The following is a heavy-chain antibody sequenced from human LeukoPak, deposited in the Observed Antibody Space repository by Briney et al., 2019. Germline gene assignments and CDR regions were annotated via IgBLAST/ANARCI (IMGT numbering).Heavy chain of an antibody. V-gene: IGHV4-39*07. J-gene: IGHJ3*01. Sequence: SETLSLTCTVSGGSIRSSYYYWGWIRQPPGKGLEWIGYIYHSGGTYYNPSLKSRVTISVDRSKSQFSLKLTSVTAADTAVYYCADSSATGAFDFWGQGTMVTVSS. CDR3: ADSSATGAFDF. CDR2: IYHSGGT. D-gene: IGHD3-22*01. CDR1: GGSIRSSYYY.